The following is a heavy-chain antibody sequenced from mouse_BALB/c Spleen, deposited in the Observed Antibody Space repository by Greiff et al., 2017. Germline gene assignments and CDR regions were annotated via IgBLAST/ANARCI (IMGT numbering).Heavy chain of an antibody. D-gene: IGHD3-2*01. CDR3: ARQRIDSSGYYLDY. Sequence: EVQGVESGGGLVQPGGSLKLSCAASGFTFSSYTMSWVRQTPEKRLEWVAYISNGGGSTYYPDTVKGRFTISRDNAKNTLYLQMSSLKSEDKAMYYCARQRIDSSGYYLDYWGQGTTLTVSS. CDR1: GFTFSSYT. V-gene: IGHV5-12-2*01. CDR2: ISNGGGST. J-gene: IGHJ2*01.